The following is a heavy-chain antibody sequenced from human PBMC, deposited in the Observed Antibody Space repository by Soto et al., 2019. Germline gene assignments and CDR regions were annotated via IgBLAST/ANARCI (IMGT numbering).Heavy chain of an antibody. D-gene: IGHD2-21*02. CDR2: IKQDGSEK. J-gene: IGHJ6*02. CDR3: ARDPFYCGGDCYPHYYYYGMDV. Sequence: ASVKVSCAASGFTFSSYWMSWVRQAPGKGLEWVANIKQDGSEKYYVDSVKGRFTISRDNAKNSLYLQMNSLRAEDTAVYYCARDPFYCGGDCYPHYYYYGMDVWGQGTTVTVSS. V-gene: IGHV3-7*01. CDR1: GFTFSSYW.